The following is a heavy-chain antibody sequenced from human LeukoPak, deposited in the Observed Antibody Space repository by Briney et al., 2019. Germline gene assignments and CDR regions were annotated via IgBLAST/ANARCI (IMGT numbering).Heavy chain of an antibody. Sequence: SETLSLTCAVYGGSFSGYYWSWIRQPPGKGLEWIGEINHSGSTNYNPSLKSRVTISVDTSKNQFSLKLSSVTAADTAVYYCARGLAAAGTAPWGREPLVT. CDR2: INHSGST. J-gene: IGHJ5*02. CDR1: GGSFSGYY. D-gene: IGHD6-13*01. CDR3: ARGLAAAGTAP. V-gene: IGHV4-34*01.